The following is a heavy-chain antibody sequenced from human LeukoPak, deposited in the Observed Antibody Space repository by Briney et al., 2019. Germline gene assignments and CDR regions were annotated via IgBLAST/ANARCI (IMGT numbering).Heavy chain of an antibody. J-gene: IGHJ6*02. CDR1: GGSPSSYY. CDR2: IYYRGST. D-gene: IGHD2-15*01. CDR3: ASTRPGGLLLDYYYDYGMDV. V-gene: IGHV4-59*01. Sequence: SETLSHTCIVSGGSPSSYYWSWIRPQPGKGLGWIGYIYYRGSTTYDPYIKSRVTIPVDTSKNQCSLKLSSVTAADTAVYYCASTRPGGLLLDYYYDYGMDVWGQGTTVTVSS.